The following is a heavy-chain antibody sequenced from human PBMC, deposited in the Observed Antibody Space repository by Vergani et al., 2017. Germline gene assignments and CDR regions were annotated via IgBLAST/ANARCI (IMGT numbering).Heavy chain of an antibody. J-gene: IGHJ4*02. V-gene: IGHV4-34*01. CDR3: ASSLWFGELSYYFDY. D-gene: IGHD3-10*01. CDR1: GGSFSGYY. CDR2: INHSGST. Sequence: QVQLQQWGAGLLKPSETLSLTCAVYGGSFSGYYWSWIRQPPGKGLEWIGEINHSGSTNYNPSLKSRVTISVDTSKNQFSLKLSSVTAADTAVYYWASSLWFGELSYYFDYWGQGTLVTASS.